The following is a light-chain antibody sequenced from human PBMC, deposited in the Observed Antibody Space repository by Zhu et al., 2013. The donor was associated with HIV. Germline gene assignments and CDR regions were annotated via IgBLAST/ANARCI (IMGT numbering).Light chain of an antibody. J-gene: IGLJ2*01. V-gene: IGLV1-40*01. Sequence: QSVLTQPPSVSGAPGQRVTISCTGSTSNIGGGYDVQWYQQLPGVAPKLIVYYNSLRPSGVSDRFSGSKSGSSASLVITGLQAEDEADYYCCSYAGSSTVVFGGGTKLTVL. CDR2: YNS. CDR1: TSNIGGGYD. CDR3: CSYAGSSTVV.